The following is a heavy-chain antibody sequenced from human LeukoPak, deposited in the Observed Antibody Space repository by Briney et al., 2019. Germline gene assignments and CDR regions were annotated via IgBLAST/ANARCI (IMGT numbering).Heavy chain of an antibody. Sequence: SVKVSCKASGYTFTGYYMHWVRQAPGQGLEWMGRIIPILGIANYAQKFQGRVTITADKSTSTAYMELSSLRSEDTAVYYCARAPSDYYDSSGYGWFDPWGQGTLVTVSS. V-gene: IGHV1-69*04. J-gene: IGHJ5*02. CDR3: ARAPSDYYDSSGYGWFDP. CDR1: GYTFTGYY. CDR2: IIPILGIA. D-gene: IGHD3-22*01.